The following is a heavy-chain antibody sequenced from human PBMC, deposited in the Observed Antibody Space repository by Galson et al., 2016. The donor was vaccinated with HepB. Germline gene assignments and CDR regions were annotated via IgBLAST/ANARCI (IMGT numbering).Heavy chain of an antibody. Sequence: QSGAEVKKPGESLRISCKGSGYSFTNYWISWVRQMPGKGLEWMGRIDPSDSYTNYSPSFQGHVTIPTDKSISTAYLQWSSQKTWVTALYYCARHANPLYWSGVSCDHYYGSGDGGQATTVSFSS. CDR2: IDPSDSYT. CDR1: GYSFTNYW. J-gene: IGHJ6*02. CDR3: ARHANPLYWSGVSCDHYYGSGD. D-gene: IGHD2-15*01. V-gene: IGHV5-10-1*01.